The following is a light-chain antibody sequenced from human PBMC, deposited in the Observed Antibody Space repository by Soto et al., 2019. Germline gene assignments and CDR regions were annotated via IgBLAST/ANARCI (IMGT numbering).Light chain of an antibody. CDR3: SSYTSSRTPHV. Sequence: QSALTQPASVSGSPGQSVTISCTGTSSDVGGYNYVSWYQQPPGKAPKLMIYDVSNRPSGVSNRFSGSKSGNTASLTISGLQAEDEADYYCSSYTSSRTPHVFGAGTKLTVL. V-gene: IGLV2-14*01. CDR1: SSDVGGYNY. CDR2: DVS. J-gene: IGLJ1*01.